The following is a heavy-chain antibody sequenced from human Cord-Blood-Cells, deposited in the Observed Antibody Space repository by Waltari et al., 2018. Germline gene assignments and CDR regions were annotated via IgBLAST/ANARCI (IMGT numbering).Heavy chain of an antibody. D-gene: IGHD6-6*01. CDR1: GGSISSGSYY. Sequence: QVQLQESGPGLVKPSQTLSLTCTVSGGSISSGSYYWSWIRQPAGKGLEWIGYIYTSGSTNYSPSLKCRVTISVDTSKNQSALELGAVTAADTAVYYCARGGSSDAFDIWGQGTMVTVSS. CDR2: IYTSGST. J-gene: IGHJ3*02. V-gene: IGHV4-61*09. CDR3: ARGGSSDAFDI.